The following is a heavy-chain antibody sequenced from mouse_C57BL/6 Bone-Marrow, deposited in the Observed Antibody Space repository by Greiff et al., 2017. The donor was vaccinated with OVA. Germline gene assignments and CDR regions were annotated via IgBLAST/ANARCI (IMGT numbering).Heavy chain of an antibody. Sequence: EVQLVESAGGLVQPGSSMKLSCTASGFTFSDYYMAWVRQVPEKGLEWVANINYDGSSTYYLDSLKSRFIISRDNAKNILYLQMSSLKSEDTATYYCARYGSSYAMDYWGQGTSVTVSS. J-gene: IGHJ4*01. D-gene: IGHD1-1*01. V-gene: IGHV5-16*01. CDR2: INYDGSST. CDR3: ARYGSSYAMDY. CDR1: GFTFSDYY.